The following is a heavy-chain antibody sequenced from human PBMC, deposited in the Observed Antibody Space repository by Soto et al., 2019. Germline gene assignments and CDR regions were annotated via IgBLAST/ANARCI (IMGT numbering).Heavy chain of an antibody. J-gene: IGHJ4*02. Sequence: QTLSLKWASSGGSVSSNTAAWNWIRSSPSRGLEWLGRTYYRSNWRHDYAVSVKSRITVNPDTSKNHFSLQLNSVTPDDTAVYYCARGVAGSGFDLWGQGTLVIVSS. V-gene: IGHV6-1*01. CDR1: GGSVSSNTAA. D-gene: IGHD6-19*01. CDR3: ARGVAGSGFDL. CDR2: TYYRSNWRH.